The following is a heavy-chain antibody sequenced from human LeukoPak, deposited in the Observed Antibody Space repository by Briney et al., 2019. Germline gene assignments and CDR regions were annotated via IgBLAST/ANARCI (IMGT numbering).Heavy chain of an antibody. Sequence: GASVKVSCKASGYTFTGYYIHWVRQAPGQGLEWMGWINCNSGGTKYSQNFQGRVTMTRDTSISTVYIQLSSLRSDDTAVYYCARDMITVATPFFDYWGQGTLVTVSS. CDR2: INCNSGGT. D-gene: IGHD2-15*01. J-gene: IGHJ4*02. CDR1: GYTFTGYY. CDR3: ARDMITVATPFFDY. V-gene: IGHV1-2*02.